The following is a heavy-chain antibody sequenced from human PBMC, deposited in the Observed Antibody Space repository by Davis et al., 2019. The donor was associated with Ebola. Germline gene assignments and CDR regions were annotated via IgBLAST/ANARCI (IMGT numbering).Heavy chain of an antibody. D-gene: IGHD3-10*01. Sequence: GESLKISCAASGFTFSSYSMNWVRQAPGKGLEWVSSISSSYIYYADSVKGRFTISRDNAKNSLYLQMNSLRAEDTAVYYCARAPGDWGQGTLVTVSS. V-gene: IGHV3-21*01. CDR3: ARAPGD. CDR2: ISSSYI. J-gene: IGHJ4*02. CDR1: GFTFSSYS.